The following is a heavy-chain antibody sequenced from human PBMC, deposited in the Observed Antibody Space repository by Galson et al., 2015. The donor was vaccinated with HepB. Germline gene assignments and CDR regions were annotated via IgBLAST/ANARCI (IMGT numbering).Heavy chain of an antibody. V-gene: IGHV3-21*01. CDR1: GFTFSSYS. CDR2: ISSSSSYI. J-gene: IGHJ4*02. Sequence: SLRLSCAASGFTFSSYSMNWVRQAPGKGLEWVSSISSSSSYIYYADSAKGRFTISRDNAKNSLYLQMNSLRAEDTAVYYCARDFDSSSWYVGFDYWGQGTLVTVSS. D-gene: IGHD6-13*01. CDR3: ARDFDSSSWYVGFDY.